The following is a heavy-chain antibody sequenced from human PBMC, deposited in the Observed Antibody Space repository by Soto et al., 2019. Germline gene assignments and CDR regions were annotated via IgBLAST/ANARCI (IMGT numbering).Heavy chain of an antibody. Sequence: QVQLVESGGGVVQPGRSLRLSCAASGFTFSSYGMHWVRQAPGKGLEWVAGIWYDGSNKYYADSVKGRFTISRDNSKNTLYLQMNSLRAEDTAVYYCARDARRGSGSPLGYWGQGTLVTVSS. J-gene: IGHJ4*02. CDR3: ARDARRGSGSPLGY. V-gene: IGHV3-33*01. CDR1: GFTFSSYG. CDR2: IWYDGSNK. D-gene: IGHD3-10*01.